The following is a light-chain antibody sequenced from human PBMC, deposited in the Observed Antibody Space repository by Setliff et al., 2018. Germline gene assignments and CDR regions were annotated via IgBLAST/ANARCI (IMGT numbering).Light chain of an antibody. V-gene: IGLV2-14*03. Sequence: SALTQPASVSGSPGQSITISCTGTSSDVGAYNYVSWYQQHPRQAPKLMIYDVSKRPSGVSYRFSGSKSGNTASLTISGLQAGDEADYFCTSYASGSTYVVFGGGTKVTVL. CDR2: DVS. J-gene: IGLJ2*01. CDR3: TSYASGSTYVV. CDR1: SSDVGAYNY.